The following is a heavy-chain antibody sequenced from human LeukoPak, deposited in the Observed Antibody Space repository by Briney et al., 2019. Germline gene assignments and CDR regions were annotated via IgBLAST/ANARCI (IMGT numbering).Heavy chain of an antibody. CDR2: INAGNGNT. CDR3: ARGYYDSSGYRTGSLYYNY. CDR1: GYTFTSYA. Sequence: ASVKVSCKASGYTFTSYAMHWVRQAPGQRLEWMGWINAGNGNTKYSQKFQGRVTITRDTSASTAYMELSSLRSEDTAVYYCARGYYDSSGYRTGSLYYNYWGQGTLVTVSS. J-gene: IGHJ4*02. V-gene: IGHV1-3*01. D-gene: IGHD3-22*01.